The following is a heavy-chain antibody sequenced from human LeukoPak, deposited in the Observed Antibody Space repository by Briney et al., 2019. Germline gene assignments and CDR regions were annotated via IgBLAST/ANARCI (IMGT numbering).Heavy chain of an antibody. J-gene: IGHJ4*02. D-gene: IGHD3-22*01. Sequence: PKASVKVSCKASGYTFTGYYMHWVRQAPGQGLEWMGWINPNSGGTNYAQKFQGRVTMTRDTSISTAYMELSRLRSDDTAVYYCATPTARAWWLLPYWGQGTLVTVSS. CDR2: INPNSGGT. V-gene: IGHV1-2*02. CDR3: ATPTARAWWLLPY. CDR1: GYTFTGYY.